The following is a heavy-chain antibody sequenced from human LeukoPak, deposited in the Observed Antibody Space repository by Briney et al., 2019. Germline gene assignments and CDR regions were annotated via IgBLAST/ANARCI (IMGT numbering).Heavy chain of an antibody. D-gene: IGHD3-10*01. CDR1: GYTFTSYA. J-gene: IGHJ4*02. CDR3: AREGEYGSGSYMFDY. V-gene: IGHV1-3*01. Sequence: ASVKVSCKASGYTFTSYAMHWVRQAPGQRLEWMGWINADNGNTKYSQKFQGRVTITRDTSASTAYMELSSLRSEDTAVYYCAREGEYGSGSYMFDYWGQGTPVTVSS. CDR2: INADNGNT.